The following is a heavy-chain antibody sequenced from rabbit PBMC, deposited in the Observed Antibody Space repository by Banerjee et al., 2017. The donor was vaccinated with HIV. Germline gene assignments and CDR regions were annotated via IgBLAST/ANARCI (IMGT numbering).Heavy chain of an antibody. J-gene: IGHJ4*01. CDR2: IYLGDGST. CDR3: ARDLAGVIGWNFNL. CDR1: GFDFSSNA. Sequence: QEQLEESGGDLVKPEGSLTLTCTASGFDFSSNAMCWVRQAPGKGPEWIACIYLGDGSTYYASWAKGRFTISRSTSLNTVDLKMTSLTVADTATYFCARDLAGVIGWNFNLWGQGTLVTVS. D-gene: IGHD4-1*01. V-gene: IGHV1S47*01.